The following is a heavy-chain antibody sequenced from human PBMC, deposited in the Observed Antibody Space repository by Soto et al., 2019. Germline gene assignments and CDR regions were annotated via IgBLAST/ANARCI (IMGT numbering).Heavy chain of an antibody. V-gene: IGHV3-30-3*01. Sequence: RLSCAAPGFTFSSYAMHWVRQAPGKGLEWVAVISYDGSNKYYADSVKGRFTISRDNSKNTLYLQMNSLRAEDTAVYYCASRDGMAVWGQGTTVTVSS. CDR2: ISYDGSNK. CDR3: ASRDGMAV. J-gene: IGHJ6*02. CDR1: GFTFSSYA.